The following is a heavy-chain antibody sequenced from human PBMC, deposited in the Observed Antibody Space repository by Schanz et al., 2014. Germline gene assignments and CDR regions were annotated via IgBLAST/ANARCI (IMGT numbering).Heavy chain of an antibody. V-gene: IGHV4-34*01. D-gene: IGHD3-3*02. CDR3: ARHLVNAYGMDV. CDR2: IHHSGSI. J-gene: IGHJ6*02. CDR1: GGPFSGYF. Sequence: QVQLQQWGAGLLKPSETLSLTCAVYGGPFSGYFWSWIRQSPGKGLQWIGEIHHSGSIIYNPSLRSGVTISMDTSKNQFVLKVTSVTAADTAVYYCARHLVNAYGMDVWGQGTAVTVSS.